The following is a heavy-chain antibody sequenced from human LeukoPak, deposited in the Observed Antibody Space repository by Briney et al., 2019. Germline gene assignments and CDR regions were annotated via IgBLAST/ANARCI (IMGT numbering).Heavy chain of an antibody. CDR3: ARALPRNKVVTAIRRSNTPNPLYHMDV. Sequence: GGSLRLSCAASGFTFSDYYMSWIRQAPGKGLEWVSYISSSGSTIYYADSVKGRFTISRDNAKNSLYLQMNSLRAEDTAVYYCARALPRNKVVTAIRRSNTPNPLYHMDVWGKGTTVTVSS. J-gene: IGHJ6*03. CDR1: GFTFSDYY. V-gene: IGHV3-11*01. D-gene: IGHD2-21*02. CDR2: ISSSGSTI.